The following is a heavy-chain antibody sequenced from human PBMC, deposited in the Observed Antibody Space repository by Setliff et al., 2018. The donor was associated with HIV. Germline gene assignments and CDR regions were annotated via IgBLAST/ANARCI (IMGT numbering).Heavy chain of an antibody. V-gene: IGHV4-4*07. D-gene: IGHD3-16*01. CDR2: IFGSGTT. CDR3: ARDRSKYGTGSSAYNWFDP. Sequence: SETLSLTCSVSPDSFSNFHWSWMRQPAGKGLEWIGRIFGSGTTHYNPSLKSRVTMSIDTSKNQFSLKLNSVTAADTAVYFCARDRSKYGTGSSAYNWFDPWGLGTLVTVSS. J-gene: IGHJ5*02. CDR1: PDSFSNFH.